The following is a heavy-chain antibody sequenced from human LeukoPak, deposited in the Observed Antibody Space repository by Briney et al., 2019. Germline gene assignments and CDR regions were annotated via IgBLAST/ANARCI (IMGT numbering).Heavy chain of an antibody. CDR3: ARSADRSGYFREITLYYFDY. Sequence: GGSLRLSCAASGFTFSDFYMTWIRQAPGKGLEWVSYISNSGSIIYYADSVKGRFTISRDNAKNSLYLQMNSLRAEDTAVYYCARSADRSGYFREITLYYFDYWGQGALVTVSS. CDR2: ISNSGSII. D-gene: IGHD3-22*01. J-gene: IGHJ4*02. CDR1: GFTFSDFY. V-gene: IGHV3-11*01.